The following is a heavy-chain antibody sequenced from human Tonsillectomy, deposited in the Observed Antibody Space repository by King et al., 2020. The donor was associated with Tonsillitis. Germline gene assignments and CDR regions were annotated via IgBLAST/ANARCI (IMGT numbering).Heavy chain of an antibody. J-gene: IGHJ4*02. V-gene: IGHV1-69*09. CDR1: GDTFSSYT. CDR2: IIPILGIP. CDR3: ARSGAGMGNCFDY. D-gene: IGHD1-1*01. Sequence: QLVQSGAEVKKPGSSVKVSCKASGDTFSSYTISWVRQAPGQGLEWMGWIIPILGIPNYAKKFQGRVTITADKSTSTAYMELSSLRSDDTAVYYCARSGAGMGNCFDYWGQGTLVTVSS.